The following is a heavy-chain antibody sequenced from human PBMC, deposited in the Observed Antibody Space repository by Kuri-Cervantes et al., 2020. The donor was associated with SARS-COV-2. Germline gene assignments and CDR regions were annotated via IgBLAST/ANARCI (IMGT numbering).Heavy chain of an antibody. CDR1: AYTFTSYD. J-gene: IGHJ5*02. Sequence: CYASAYTFTSYDINWVRQATGQELGSMEWMNPNSGNTGYAQKFQGRVTMTEDTSTDTAYMELSSLGSEDAAVYYCATGSPLSGFHNWFDLWGQGTLVTVSS. V-gene: IGHV1-8*01. D-gene: IGHD3-10*01. CDR2: MNPNSGNT. CDR3: ATGSPLSGFHNWFDL.